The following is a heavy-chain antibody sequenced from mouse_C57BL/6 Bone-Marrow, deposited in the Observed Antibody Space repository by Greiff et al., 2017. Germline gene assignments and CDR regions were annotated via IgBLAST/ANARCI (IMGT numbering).Heavy chain of an antibody. CDR2: IYPRSGNT. CDR3: AAIYYYGSSYYYAMDY. Sequence: VQRVESGAELARPGASVKLSCKASGYTFTSYGISWVKQRTGQGLEWIGEIYPRSGNTYYNEKFKGKATLTADKSSSTAYMELRSLTSEDSAVYFCAAIYYYGSSYYYAMDYWGQGTSVTVSS. V-gene: IGHV1-81*01. D-gene: IGHD1-1*01. CDR1: GYTFTSYG. J-gene: IGHJ4*01.